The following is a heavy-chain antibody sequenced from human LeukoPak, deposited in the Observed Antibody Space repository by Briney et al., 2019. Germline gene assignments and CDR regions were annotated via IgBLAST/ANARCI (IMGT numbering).Heavy chain of an antibody. J-gene: IGHJ4*02. CDR3: AKGGKWDVTPFDY. CDR2: IGTSGGST. V-gene: IGHV3-23*01. Sequence: GGSLRLSCAASGFTFSSYAMSWVRQAPGKGLEWVSGIGTSGGSTYYADSVKGRFTVSRDNSKNTLYLQVNSLRAEDTAVYYCAKGGKWDVTPFDYWGQGTLVTVSS. D-gene: IGHD1-26*01. CDR1: GFTFSSYA.